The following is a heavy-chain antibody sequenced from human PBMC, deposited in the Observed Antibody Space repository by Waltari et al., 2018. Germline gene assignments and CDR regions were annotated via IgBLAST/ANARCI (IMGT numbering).Heavy chain of an antibody. CDR1: GFTFSTPQ. J-gene: IGHJ6*02. CDR3: VLQGDGHLFYYYGMDV. D-gene: IGHD3-16*01. Sequence: EVQLVASGGRLVQPGGSLRLYCAASGFTFSTPQMPWVRQTPGRRLVWVSRISSDGITTVYADSVKGRFTISRDNARNTLYLQMNSLRAGDTAVYYCVLQGDGHLFYYYGMDVWGQGTTVTVSS. CDR2: ISSDGITT. V-gene: IGHV3-74*01.